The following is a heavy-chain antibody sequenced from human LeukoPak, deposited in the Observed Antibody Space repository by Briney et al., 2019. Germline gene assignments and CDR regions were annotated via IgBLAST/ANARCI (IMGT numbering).Heavy chain of an antibody. CDR3: AKDGDNFWSGSPYYMDV. V-gene: IGHV3-20*04. CDR1: GFTFDDYG. J-gene: IGHJ6*03. D-gene: IGHD3-3*01. CDR2: INWNGGST. Sequence: GGSLRLSCAASGFTFDDYGMSWVRQAPGKGLEWVSGINWNGGSTGYADSVKGRFTISRDNAKNSLYLQMNSLRAEDTAVYYCAKDGDNFWSGSPYYMDVWGKGTTVTVSS.